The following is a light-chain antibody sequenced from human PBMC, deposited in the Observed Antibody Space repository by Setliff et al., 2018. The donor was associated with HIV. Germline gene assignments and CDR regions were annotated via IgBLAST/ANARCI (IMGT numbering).Light chain of an antibody. V-gene: IGLV6-57*01. CDR3: ASFTTSATPWVI. Sequence: NFMLTQPHSVSESPGRTISISCTCDGCTFFSNFVQWYQQRPGGSPTLLIYQDDQTFSGVPDRFSGSVDNDSKSASLTISHLAPDDDADYFCASFTTSATPWVIFGGGSQLTVL. J-gene: IGLJ2*01. CDR2: QDD. CDR1: GCTFFSNF.